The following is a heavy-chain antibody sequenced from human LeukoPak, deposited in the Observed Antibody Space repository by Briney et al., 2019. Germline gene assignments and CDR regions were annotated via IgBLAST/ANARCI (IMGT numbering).Heavy chain of an antibody. V-gene: IGHV3-74*03. CDR1: GFSFRSYF. Sequence: PGGSLRLSCAASGFSFRSYFMYWVRQAPGKGLVWVSRINTDGRDTEYADSVKGRFTISRDNAKNTLYMQMSSLREEDTAVYYCDAYNWNYPDYWGQGTLVTVSS. CDR3: DAYNWNYPDY. CDR2: INTDGRDT. D-gene: IGHD1-7*01. J-gene: IGHJ4*02.